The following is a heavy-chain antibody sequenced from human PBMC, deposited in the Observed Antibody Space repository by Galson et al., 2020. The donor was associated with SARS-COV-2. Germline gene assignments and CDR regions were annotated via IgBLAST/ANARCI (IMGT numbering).Heavy chain of an antibody. CDR2: ISSDSSIT. Sequence: QAGGSLRLSCAASGFTIKDYWMHWVRQAPGKGPVWVSRISSDSSITSYADSVKGRFTISRDNAKNTVYLQMISLRVDDTAVYYCARDPLWGQWTMVTVSS. CDR3: ARDPL. V-gene: IGHV3-74*01. J-gene: IGHJ3*01. CDR1: GFTIKDYW.